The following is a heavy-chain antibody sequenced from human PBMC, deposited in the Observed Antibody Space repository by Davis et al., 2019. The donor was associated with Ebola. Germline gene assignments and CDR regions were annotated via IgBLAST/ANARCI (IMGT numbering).Heavy chain of an antibody. J-gene: IGHJ4*02. CDR2: IYDQST. Sequence: PGGSLRLSCAASGFTVSSNHMSWVRQAPGKGLEWVSVIYDQSTAYADSVKGRFVVSRDNSNNMLYLRMNGLTAEDTAVYYCARAQYFYDSSGYVFDYWGQGTLVTVAS. CDR3: ARAQYFYDSSGYVFDY. D-gene: IGHD3-22*01. V-gene: IGHV3-66*01. CDR1: GFTVSSNH.